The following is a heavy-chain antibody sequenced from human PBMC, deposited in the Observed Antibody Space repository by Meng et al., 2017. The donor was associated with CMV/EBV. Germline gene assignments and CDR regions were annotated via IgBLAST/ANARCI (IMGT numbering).Heavy chain of an antibody. J-gene: IGHJ4*02. CDR2: INHSGST. Sequence: SETLSLTCAVYGGSFSGYYWSWIRQPPGKGLEWIGEINHSGSTNYNPSLKSRVTISVDTSKNQFSLKLSSVTAADTAVYYCARGRGSNVYCGQGTLVTVSS. CDR3: ARGRGSNVY. V-gene: IGHV4-34*01. D-gene: IGHD3-10*01. CDR1: GGSFSGYY.